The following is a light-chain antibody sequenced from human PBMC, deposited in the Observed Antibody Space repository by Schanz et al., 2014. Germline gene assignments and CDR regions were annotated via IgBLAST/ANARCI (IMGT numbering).Light chain of an antibody. CDR2: AAS. J-gene: IGKJ1*01. Sequence: EIVLTQSPATLSLSPGERATLSCRASQGVSSNLAWYQQKPGQAPRLLIYAASNRATGIPARFGGSGSGTDFTLTISRLEPEDFAVYYCQQFGKLPWTFGQGTKVEIK. CDR3: QQFGKLPWT. V-gene: IGKV3D-11*03. CDR1: QGVSSN.